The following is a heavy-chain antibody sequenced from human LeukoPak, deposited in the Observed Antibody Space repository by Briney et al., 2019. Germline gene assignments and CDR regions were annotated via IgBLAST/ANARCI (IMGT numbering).Heavy chain of an antibody. J-gene: IGHJ4*02. D-gene: IGHD5-24*01. Sequence: GGSLRLPCAASGFTFSDYYMSWIRQAPGKGLEWISYIGIDSGNTNYADSVKGRFTISGDKAKNSLYLQMNSLRVEDTAVYYCARDYKYAFDNWGQGTLVTVSS. CDR1: GFTFSDYY. CDR3: ARDYKYAFDN. CDR2: IGIDSGNT. V-gene: IGHV3-11*06.